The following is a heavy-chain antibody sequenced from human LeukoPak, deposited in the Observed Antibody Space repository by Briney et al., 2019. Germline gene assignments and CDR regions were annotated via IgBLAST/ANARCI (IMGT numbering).Heavy chain of an antibody. V-gene: IGHV1-69*13. CDR3: ARRPYGPRLYYFDY. J-gene: IGHJ4*02. CDR1: GGTFSSYA. Sequence: ASVKVSCKASGGTFSSYAISWVRQAPGQGLEWMGGIIPIFGTANYAQKFQGRVTITADESTSTAYMELSSLRSEDTAVYYCARRPYGPRLYYFDYWGQGTLVTVSS. CDR2: IIPIFGTA. D-gene: IGHD3-10*01.